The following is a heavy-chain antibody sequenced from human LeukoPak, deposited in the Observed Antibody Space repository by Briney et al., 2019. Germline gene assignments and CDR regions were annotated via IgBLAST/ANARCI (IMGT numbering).Heavy chain of an antibody. CDR2: INHSGST. Sequence: SETLSLTCAVYGGSFSGYYWSWIRQSPGKGLEWIGEINHSGSTNYNPSLKSRVTISVDTSKNQFSLKLSSVTAADTAVYYCARVYFGAAAEGAAAFDIWGQGTMVTVSS. CDR1: GGSFSGYY. D-gene: IGHD6-13*01. J-gene: IGHJ3*02. CDR3: ARVYFGAAAEGAAAFDI. V-gene: IGHV4-34*01.